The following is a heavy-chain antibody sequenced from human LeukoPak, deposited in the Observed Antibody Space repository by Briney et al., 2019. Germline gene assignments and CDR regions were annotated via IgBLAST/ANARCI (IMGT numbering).Heavy chain of an antibody. J-gene: IGHJ4*02. V-gene: IGHV3-43*02. Sequence: GGSLRLSCAASGFTFDDYAMHWVRQAPGKGLEWVSLISGDGGSTYYADSVKGRFTISRDNSKNSLYLQMNSLRTEDTALYYCAKDLGPQFPGYSSSRPVDYWGQGTLVTVSS. CDR3: AKDLGPQFPGYSSSRPVDY. D-gene: IGHD6-13*01. CDR2: ISGDGGST. CDR1: GFTFDDYA.